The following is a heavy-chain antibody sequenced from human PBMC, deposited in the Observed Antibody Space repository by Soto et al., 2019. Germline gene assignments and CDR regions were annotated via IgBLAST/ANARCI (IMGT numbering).Heavy chain of an antibody. J-gene: IGHJ6*02. V-gene: IGHV3-11*01. D-gene: IGHD6-13*01. CDR2: ISSSGSTI. CDR3: ASPRAAAAYGMDV. Sequence: GGSLRLSCAASGFTFSDYYMSWIRQAPGKGLEWVSYISSSGSTIYYAGSVKGRFTISRDNAKNSLYLQMNSLRAEDTAVYYCASPRAAAAYGMDVWGQGTTVTVSS. CDR1: GFTFSDYY.